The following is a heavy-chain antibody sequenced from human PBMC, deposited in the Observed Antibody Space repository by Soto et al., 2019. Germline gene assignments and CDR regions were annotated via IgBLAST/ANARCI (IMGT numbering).Heavy chain of an antibody. J-gene: IGHJ4*02. CDR1: GFTLSDHY. Sequence: LRLSCAASGFTLSDHYMDWVRQAPWKGLEWVGRTKNKANRYTTEYAASVNGRFTISRDDSKNSLYLQMNSLKTEDTAVYYCARWVSGSPDNWGQGTLVTVSS. D-gene: IGHD1-26*01. V-gene: IGHV3-72*01. CDR2: TKNKANRYTT. CDR3: ARWVSGSPDN.